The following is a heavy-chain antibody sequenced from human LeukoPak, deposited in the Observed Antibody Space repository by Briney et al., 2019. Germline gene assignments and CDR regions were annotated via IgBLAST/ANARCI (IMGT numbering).Heavy chain of an antibody. J-gene: IGHJ4*02. V-gene: IGHV4-39*01. CDR1: GGPISTSSYY. CDR2: IYYSGST. Sequence: PPETLSLTCTVSGGPISTSSYYWGWIRQPPGKGLEWIGSIYYSGSTYYNPSLKSRVTISVDTSKNQFSLKLSSVTAADTAVYYCARRITMIRGVDYYFDYWGQGTLVTVSS. CDR3: ARRITMIRGVDYYFDY. D-gene: IGHD3-10*01.